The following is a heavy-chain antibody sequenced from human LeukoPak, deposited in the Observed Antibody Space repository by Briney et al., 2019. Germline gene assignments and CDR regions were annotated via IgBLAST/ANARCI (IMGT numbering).Heavy chain of an antibody. CDR3: ARDYYNSSGYYRFDP. D-gene: IGHD3-22*01. Sequence: GRSLRLSCAASGFTFSSYGMHWVRQAPGKGREWVAVIWYDGSNKYYADSVRGRFTISRDNSKNTLYLQMNSLRAEDTAVYYCARDYYNSSGYYRFDPWGQGTLVTVSS. CDR1: GFTFSSYG. J-gene: IGHJ5*02. V-gene: IGHV3-33*01. CDR2: IWYDGSNK.